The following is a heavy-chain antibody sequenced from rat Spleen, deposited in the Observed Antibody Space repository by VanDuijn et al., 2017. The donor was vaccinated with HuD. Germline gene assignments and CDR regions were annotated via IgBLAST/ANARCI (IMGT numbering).Heavy chain of an antibody. CDR1: GLSFSDYY. J-gene: IGHJ2*01. V-gene: IGHV5-20*01. CDR3: TRLEGPLDY. D-gene: IGHD1-11*01. Sequence: EVQLVESGGGLVQPGRSLKLSCAASGLSFSDYYMAWVRQAPTRGLEWVASISYDGGNTYYRDSVKGRFSISRDNAKSTLYLQMNSLRSEDTATYYCTRLEGPLDYWGQGVMVTVSS. CDR2: ISYDGGNT.